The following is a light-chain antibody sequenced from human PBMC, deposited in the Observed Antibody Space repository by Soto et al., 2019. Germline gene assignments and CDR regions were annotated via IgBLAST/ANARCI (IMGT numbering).Light chain of an antibody. CDR3: QAWDSSTAV. V-gene: IGLV3-1*01. CDR1: KLGDKY. CDR2: QDS. J-gene: IGLJ1*01. Sequence: SYELTQPPSVSVSPEQTASITCSGDKLGDKYGCWYQQKPGQSPVLGIYQDSKRPSGIPERFSGSNAGNTATLTISGTQAMDEADYYCQAWDSSTAVFGTGTKLAV.